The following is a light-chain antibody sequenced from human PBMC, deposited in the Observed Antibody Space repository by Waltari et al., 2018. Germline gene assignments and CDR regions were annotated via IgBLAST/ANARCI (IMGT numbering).Light chain of an antibody. CDR3: QTWGTGIQV. CDR2: LNDDGSI. Sequence: QLVLTQSPSASASLGASVKLTCTLSSGHSSYAIAWHPQQPEKGLRYLMKLNDDGSISKGDGIPDRFPGSSSGAERYLTISSLQAEDEADYYCQTWGTGIQVFGGGTKLTVL. J-gene: IGLJ3*02. V-gene: IGLV4-69*01. CDR1: SGHSSYA.